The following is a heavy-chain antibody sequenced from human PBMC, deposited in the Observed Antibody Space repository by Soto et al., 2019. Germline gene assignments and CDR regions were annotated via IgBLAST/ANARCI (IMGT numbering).Heavy chain of an antibody. CDR2: MYYSGST. D-gene: IGHD3-22*01. Sequence: SETLSLTCTVSGGSISSSSYFWGWIRQPPGKGLEWIGNMYYSGSTYYNPSLKSRVTISVDTSKNQFSLKLSSVTAADTAVYYCARGRVVVTANDAFDIWGQGTMVTVSS. J-gene: IGHJ3*02. V-gene: IGHV4-39*07. CDR3: ARGRVVVTANDAFDI. CDR1: GGSISSSSYF.